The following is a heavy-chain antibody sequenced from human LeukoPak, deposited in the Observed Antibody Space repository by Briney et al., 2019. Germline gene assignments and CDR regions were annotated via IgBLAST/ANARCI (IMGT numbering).Heavy chain of an antibody. D-gene: IGHD6-13*01. V-gene: IGHV5-51*01. CDR1: GYSFTSYW. CDR2: MYPGESDT. CDR3: ARVKQQLPYYYYYGMDV. Sequence: GESLKISCHASGYSFTSYWISWVRQRPGKGLEWVGVMYPGESDTRYSPSFQGQVTISADKSISTAYLQWSSLKASDTAMYYCARVKQQLPYYYYYGMDVWGQGTTVTVSS. J-gene: IGHJ6*02.